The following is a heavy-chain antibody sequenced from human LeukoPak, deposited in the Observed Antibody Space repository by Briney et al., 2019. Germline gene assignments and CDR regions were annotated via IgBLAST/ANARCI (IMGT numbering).Heavy chain of an antibody. Sequence: SETLSLTCTVSGGSISFYYWSWIRQPPGKGLEWIGYIYYSGSTNYNPSLKSRVTISVDTSKNQFSLKLSSVTAADTAVYYCARNYYYDSNGYPDYFDYWGQGTLVTVSS. D-gene: IGHD3-22*01. V-gene: IGHV4-59*01. J-gene: IGHJ4*02. CDR1: GGSISFYY. CDR3: ARNYYYDSNGYPDYFDY. CDR2: IYYSGST.